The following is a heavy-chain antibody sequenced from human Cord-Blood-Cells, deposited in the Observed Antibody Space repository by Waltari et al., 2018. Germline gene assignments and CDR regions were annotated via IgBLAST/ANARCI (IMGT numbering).Heavy chain of an antibody. CDR2: ISYDGSNK. D-gene: IGHD1-26*01. CDR3: AGGSYFHY. Sequence: QVQLVESGGGVVQPGRSLRPSCAASGFTFRSYPMHWCRQAPGKGLEWVAVISYDGSNKYYADSVKGRFTISRDNSKNTLYLQMNSLRAEDTAVYYCAGGSYFHYWGQGTLVTVSS. J-gene: IGHJ4*02. V-gene: IGHV3-30-3*01. CDR1: GFTFRSYP.